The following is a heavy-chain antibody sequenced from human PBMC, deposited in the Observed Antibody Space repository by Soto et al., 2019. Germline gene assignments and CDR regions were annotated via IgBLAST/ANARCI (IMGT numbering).Heavy chain of an antibody. J-gene: IGHJ5*02. CDR1: GFTFSSYG. CDR3: AKDPSFGGVIDWFDP. Sequence: GGSLRLSCAASGFTFSSYGMHWVRQVPGKGLEWVAVISYDGSNKYYADSVKGRFTISRDNSKNTLYLQMNSLRAEDTAVYYCAKDPSFGGVIDWFDPWGQGTLVTVSS. CDR2: ISYDGSNK. V-gene: IGHV3-30*18. D-gene: IGHD3-16*01.